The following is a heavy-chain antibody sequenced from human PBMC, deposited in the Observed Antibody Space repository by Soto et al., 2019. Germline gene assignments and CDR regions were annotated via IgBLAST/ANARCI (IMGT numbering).Heavy chain of an antibody. CDR3: VRQGIGNLHGIVDV. V-gene: IGHV4-59*08. J-gene: IGHJ6*02. CDR2: VYSTGGT. D-gene: IGHD1-1*01. Sequence: QVQLQQSGPGLVKPSETLSLTCSVSSGPSSSHNWGWIRQPPGRGLEWIGYVYSTGGTSYNPSLKRRVTISADTSTSHISLTLTSVTAADTAVYYCVRQGIGNLHGIVDVWGQGTTVRVSS. CDR1: SGPSSSHN.